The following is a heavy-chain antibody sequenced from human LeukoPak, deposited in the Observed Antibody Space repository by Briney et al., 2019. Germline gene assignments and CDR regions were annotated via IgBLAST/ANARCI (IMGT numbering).Heavy chain of an antibody. CDR1: GFTFSSYA. V-gene: IGHV3-23*01. J-gene: IGHJ4*02. CDR2: ISGSGGST. D-gene: IGHD2-15*01. CDR3: AKDRREVVVAATNFDY. Sequence: PGGSLRLSCAASGFTFSSYAMSWVRQAPGKGLEWVSAISGSGGSTYYADSVKGRFTISRDNSKNTLYLQMNSLRAEDTAVYYCAKDRREVVVAATNFDYWGQGTLVTVSS.